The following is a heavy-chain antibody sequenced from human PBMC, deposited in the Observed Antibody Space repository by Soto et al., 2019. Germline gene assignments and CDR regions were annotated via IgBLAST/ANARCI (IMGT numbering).Heavy chain of an antibody. J-gene: IGHJ4*02. V-gene: IGHV1-18*01. CDR3: VLHYLYDCSGYLALDY. D-gene: IGHD3-22*01. CDR2: ISAYNGNT. Sequence: QVQLVQSGAEVKKPGASVKVSCKASGYTFTSYGISWVRQAPGQGLEWMGWISAYNGNTNYAQKLQGRVTMHTDTPTSTASMELGSRRSDDSAVYYGVLHYLYDCSGYLALDYWGQGTLVTVSS. CDR1: GYTFTSYG.